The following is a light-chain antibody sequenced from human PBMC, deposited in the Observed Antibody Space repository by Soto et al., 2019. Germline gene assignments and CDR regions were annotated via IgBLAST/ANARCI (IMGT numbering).Light chain of an antibody. V-gene: IGKV3-20*01. Sequence: EIVLTQSPGTLSLSPGERATLSCRASQSVSTNLAWYQQNPGQAPRLLISGASTRATGVPARFNGSGSGTEFSLAISRLEPEDFAVYYCQQYGSSETFGQGTKVDI. CDR2: GAS. CDR3: QQYGSSET. J-gene: IGKJ1*01. CDR1: QSVSTN.